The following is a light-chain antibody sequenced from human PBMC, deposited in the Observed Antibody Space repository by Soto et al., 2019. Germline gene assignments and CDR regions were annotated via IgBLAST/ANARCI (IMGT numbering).Light chain of an antibody. CDR1: QSVSSSY. Sequence: EIVLTQSPCTLYLSPWERATLSCGASQSVSSSYLAWYQQKPGQAPRLLIYGASSRATGIPDRFSGSGSGTDFTLTISRLEPEDFAVYYCQQYGRSPRTFGQGTKVDIK. CDR3: QQYGRSPRT. J-gene: IGKJ1*01. V-gene: IGKV3-20*01. CDR2: GAS.